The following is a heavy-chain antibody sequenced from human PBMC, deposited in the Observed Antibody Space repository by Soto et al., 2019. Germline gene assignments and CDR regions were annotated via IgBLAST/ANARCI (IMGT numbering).Heavy chain of an antibody. CDR2: IYYSGST. CDR3: AGRRGRHRDQNWFDP. CDR1: GGSISSDY. Sequence: QVKLQESGLGLVKPSETLSLTCTVSGGSISSDYWSWIRQPPGKGLEWIGYIYYSGSTKYNPSLMSRVTISLDTSKNQFSLKVTAVTAADTAVYYCAGRRGRHRDQNWFDPWGQGTLVTVSS. D-gene: IGHD2-21*01. V-gene: IGHV4-59*01. J-gene: IGHJ5*02.